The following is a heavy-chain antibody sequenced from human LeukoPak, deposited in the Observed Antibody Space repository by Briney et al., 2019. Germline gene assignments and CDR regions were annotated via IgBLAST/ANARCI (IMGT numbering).Heavy chain of an antibody. CDR1: GGSISSYY. D-gene: IGHD3-9*01. J-gene: IGHJ6*02. CDR3: AREGISYYDILTGYHYGMDV. Sequence: SETLSLTCTVSGGSISSYYWSWIRQPPGKGLEWIGYIYYSGSTNYNPSLKSRVTISVDTSKNQFSLKLSSVTAADTDVYYCAREGISYYDILTGYHYGMDVWGQGTTVTVSS. CDR2: IYYSGST. V-gene: IGHV4-59*01.